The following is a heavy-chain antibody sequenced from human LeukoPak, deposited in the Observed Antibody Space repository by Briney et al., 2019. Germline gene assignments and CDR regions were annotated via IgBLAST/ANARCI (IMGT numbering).Heavy chain of an antibody. CDR3: VRTPYGDHAFDI. V-gene: IGHV3-74*01. D-gene: IGHD4-17*01. CDR1: RFPFSSYW. Sequence: GGSLRLSCVASRFPFSSYWMHWVRQAPGKGLVWVSRINSDGNSTIYADSAKGRFTISRDNAKNTLYLQMNSLRAEDTAVYYCVRTPYGDHAFDIWGQGTMVTVSS. J-gene: IGHJ3*02. CDR2: INSDGNST.